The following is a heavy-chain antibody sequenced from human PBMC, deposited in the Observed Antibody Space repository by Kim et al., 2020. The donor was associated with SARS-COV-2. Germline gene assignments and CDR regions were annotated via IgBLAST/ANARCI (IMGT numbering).Heavy chain of an antibody. D-gene: IGHD3-10*01. CDR2: ISSSSSYI. Sequence: GGSLRLSCAASGFPFIIYSMKWVRQAPGKGLEWVSSISSSSSYIYYADSVKGRFTISRDNAKNSLYLQMNSLRAEDTAVYYCARSITMVRGVKGLYYYYG. CDR3: ARSITMVRGVKGLYYYYG. CDR1: GFPFIIYS. V-gene: IGHV3-21*01. J-gene: IGHJ6*01.